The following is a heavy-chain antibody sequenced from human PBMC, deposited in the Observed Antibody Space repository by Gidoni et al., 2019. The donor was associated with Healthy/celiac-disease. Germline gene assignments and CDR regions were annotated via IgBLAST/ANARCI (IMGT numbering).Heavy chain of an antibody. V-gene: IGHV4-39*01. Sequence: QLQLQESGPGLVKPSETLSLTCTVSGGSISSSSYYWGWIRQPPGKGLEWMGSIYYSGSTYYNPSLKSRVTIAVDTSKNQFSLKLSSVTAADTAVYYCARRGYSSGWYVIYWGQGTLVTVSS. CDR3: ARRGYSSGWYVIY. J-gene: IGHJ4*02. D-gene: IGHD6-19*01. CDR1: GGSISSSSYY. CDR2: IYYSGST.